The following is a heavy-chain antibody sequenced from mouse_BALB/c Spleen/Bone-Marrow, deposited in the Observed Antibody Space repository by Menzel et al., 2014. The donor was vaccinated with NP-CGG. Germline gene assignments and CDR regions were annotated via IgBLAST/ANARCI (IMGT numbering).Heavy chain of an antibody. J-gene: IGHJ3*01. V-gene: IGHV1-7*01. CDR2: INPSTAYT. CDR1: GYTFTVYW. D-gene: IGHD1-2*01. CDR3: ALTTATPFAY. Sequence: QVQLQQSGAELAKPGASVKMSCKASGYTFTVYWIHWVKQRPGQGLEWIGYINPSTAYTEYNQKFKDKATLTADKSSTTAYMQLSSLTSEDSAVYYCALTTATPFAYWGRGTLVTVS.